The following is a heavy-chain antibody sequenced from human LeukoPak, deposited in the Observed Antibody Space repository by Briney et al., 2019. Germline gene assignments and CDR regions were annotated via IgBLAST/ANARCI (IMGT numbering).Heavy chain of an antibody. CDR1: GYTFTSYD. J-gene: IGHJ4*02. CDR3: ARARAVAGIPIGY. CDR2: MNPNSGNT. Sequence: ASVKVSCKASGYTFTSYDINWVRQATGQGLEWMGWMNPNSGNTGYAQKFQGRVTITRNTSTSTAYMELSSLRSEDTAVYYCARARAVAGIPIGYWGQGTLVTVSS. V-gene: IGHV1-8*03. D-gene: IGHD6-19*01.